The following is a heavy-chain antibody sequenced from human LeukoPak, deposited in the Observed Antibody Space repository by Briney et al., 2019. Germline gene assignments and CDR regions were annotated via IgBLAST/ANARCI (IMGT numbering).Heavy chain of an antibody. CDR1: AGSISSDY. CDR3: ARGLLGLEWLTANWFDP. J-gene: IGHJ5*02. Sequence: SETLSLTCVVSAGSISSDYWSWIRQPPGKGLEWIGCISYSGATNYNPSLNSRVTISIDTSKTQFSLRLSSVTAADTAVYYCARGLLGLEWLTANWFDPWGQGTLVTVSS. V-gene: IGHV4-59*12. CDR2: ISYSGAT. D-gene: IGHD3-3*01.